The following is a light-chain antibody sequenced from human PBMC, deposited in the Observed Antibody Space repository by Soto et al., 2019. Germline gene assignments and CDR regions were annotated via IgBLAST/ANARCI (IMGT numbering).Light chain of an antibody. J-gene: IGKJ1*01. CDR1: QSISSW. CDR2: GAS. CDR3: QQYYSYPRT. Sequence: DIQMTQSPSTLSASVGDRVTITCRASQSISSWLAWYQQKPGKAPKLLIFGASTLQSGVPYRFSGSGSGTDFTLTISCLQSEDFATYYCQQYYSYPRTFGQGTKVDIK. V-gene: IGKV1-5*01.